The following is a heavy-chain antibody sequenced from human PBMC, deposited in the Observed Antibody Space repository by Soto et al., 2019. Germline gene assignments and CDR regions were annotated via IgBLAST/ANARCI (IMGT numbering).Heavy chain of an antibody. CDR2: IKTKTDGGTT. D-gene: IGHD3-10*01. Sequence: PGGSLRLSCAASGFTFSNAWMSWVRQAPGKGLEWVGRIKTKTDGGTTDYAAAVKGRFTISRDDSKNTLYLQMNSLETEDTGVYYCTYITMIRGITGFWGQGTLVTVSS. J-gene: IGHJ4*02. CDR3: TYITMIRGITGF. CDR1: GFTFSNAW. V-gene: IGHV3-15*01.